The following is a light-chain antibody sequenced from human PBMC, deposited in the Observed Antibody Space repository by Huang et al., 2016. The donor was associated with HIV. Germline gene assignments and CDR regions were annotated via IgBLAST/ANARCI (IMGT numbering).Light chain of an antibody. J-gene: IGKJ4*01. CDR2: GAS. V-gene: IGKV3-20*01. Sequence: EIVLTQSPGTLSLSPGERATLSCRASQRVNYLAWYQQKPGQAPRLLIYGASSRATGIPDSFRGRGSGTDFTLTISSLGPEDFAVYHCQPYGSPPTFGGGPNVEIK. CDR3: QPYGSPPT. CDR1: QRVNY.